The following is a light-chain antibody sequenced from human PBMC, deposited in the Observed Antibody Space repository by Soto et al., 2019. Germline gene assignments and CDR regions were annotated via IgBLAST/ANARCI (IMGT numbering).Light chain of an antibody. V-gene: IGKV3-11*01. CDR1: QSVSSN. CDR3: QQRSNWPRT. Sequence: EIVMTQSPATLSVSPGERATLSCRASQSVSSNLAWYQQKPGQAPRLLIYDASNRATGIPARFSGSGSGTDFTLTISSLEPEDFAFYYCQQRSNWPRTFGQGTKVDIK. CDR2: DAS. J-gene: IGKJ1*01.